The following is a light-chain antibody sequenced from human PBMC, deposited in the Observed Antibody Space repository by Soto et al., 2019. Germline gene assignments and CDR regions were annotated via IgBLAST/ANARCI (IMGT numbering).Light chain of an antibody. J-gene: IGLJ2*01. CDR1: SSDVGAYNH. CDR2: EVI. Sequence: QSVLTQPPSASGSPGQSVTISCTGTSSDVGAYNHVSWYQQYPGEAPKLLIYEVIKRPSGVPDRFSGSKSGNTASLTVSGLQADDDAVYYCCSYAGGNTVVFGGGTKLTVL. V-gene: IGLV2-8*01. CDR3: CSYAGGNTVV.